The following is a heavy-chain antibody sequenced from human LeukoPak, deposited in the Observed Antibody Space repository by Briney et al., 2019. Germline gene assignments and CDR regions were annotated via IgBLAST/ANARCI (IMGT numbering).Heavy chain of an antibody. Sequence: ASVKVSCKASGYTFTSYYIHWVRQAPGQGLEWMGIINPSGGSTSYAQKFQGRVTMTRDTSTSTVYMELSSLRSEDTAVYYCATSRGYYYGMDVWGQGTTVTVSS. V-gene: IGHV1-46*01. CDR3: ATSRGYYYGMDV. J-gene: IGHJ6*02. CDR2: INPSGGST. CDR1: GYTFTSYY.